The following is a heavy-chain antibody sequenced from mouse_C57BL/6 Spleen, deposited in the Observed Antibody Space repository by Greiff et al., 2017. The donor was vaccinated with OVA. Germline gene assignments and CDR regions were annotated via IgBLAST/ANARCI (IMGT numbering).Heavy chain of an antibody. J-gene: IGHJ2*01. CDR1: GYTFTDYE. V-gene: IGHV1-15*01. CDR3: TRFYSNYPFDYFDY. D-gene: IGHD2-5*01. Sequence: VQLQQSGAELVRPGASVTLSCKASGYTFTDYEMHWVKQTPVHGLEWIGAIDPETGGTAYNQKFKGKAILTADKSSSTAYMELRSLTSEDSAVYYCTRFYSNYPFDYFDYWGQGTTLTVSS. CDR2: IDPETGGT.